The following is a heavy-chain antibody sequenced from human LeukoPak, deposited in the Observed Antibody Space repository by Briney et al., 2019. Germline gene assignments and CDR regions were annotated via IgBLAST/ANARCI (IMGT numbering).Heavy chain of an antibody. CDR2: ISWNSGSI. J-gene: IGHJ4*02. Sequence: GGSLRLSCAASGFTFDDYAMHWVRQAPGKGLEWVSGISWNSGSIGYADSVKGRFTISRDNAKNSLYLRMNSLRAEDTALYYCTKDIVRYYDSSGYPDYWGQGTLVTVSS. CDR3: TKDIVRYYDSSGYPDY. CDR1: GFTFDDYA. V-gene: IGHV3-9*01. D-gene: IGHD3-22*01.